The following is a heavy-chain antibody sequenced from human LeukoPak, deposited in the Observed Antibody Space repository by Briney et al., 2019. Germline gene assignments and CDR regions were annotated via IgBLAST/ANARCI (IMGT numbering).Heavy chain of an antibody. V-gene: IGHV3-20*04. D-gene: IGHD3-22*01. J-gene: IGHJ2*01. CDR3: ARNGRPIVVEWYFDL. CDR1: GFTFDDYG. Sequence: PGGSLRLSCATSGFTFDDYGMSWVRHAPGKGVEGVSDINWNGGSTVYADSVKGRFTISRDNPKNSLYLQMNSLRAEDTALYYCARNGRPIVVEWYFDLWGRGTLVTVSS. CDR2: INWNGGST.